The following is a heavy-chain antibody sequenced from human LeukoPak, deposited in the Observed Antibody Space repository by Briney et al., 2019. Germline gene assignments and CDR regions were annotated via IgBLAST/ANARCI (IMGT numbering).Heavy chain of an antibody. Sequence: GGSLRLSCAASGFTFSSYSMNWVRQAPGKGLEWVSSIGGNSSYIYYADSVKGRFTISRDNAKNSLYLQMNSLRAEDTAVYYCARDGHYDFWSGYSFDYWGQGTLVTVSS. CDR3: ARDGHYDFWSGYSFDY. D-gene: IGHD3-3*01. J-gene: IGHJ4*02. CDR2: IGGNSSYI. CDR1: GFTFSSYS. V-gene: IGHV3-21*01.